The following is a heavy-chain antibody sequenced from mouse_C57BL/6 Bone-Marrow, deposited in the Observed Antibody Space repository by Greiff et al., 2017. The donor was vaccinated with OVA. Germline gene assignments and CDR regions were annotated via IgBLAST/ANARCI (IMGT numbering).Heavy chain of an antibody. V-gene: IGHV5-12*01. J-gene: IGHJ2*01. CDR1: GFTFSDYY. D-gene: IGHD1-1*01. CDR3: ASIATGYFDY. Sequence: EVKVIESGGGLVQPGGSLKLSCAASGFTFSDYYMYWVRQTPEKRLEWVAYISNGGGSTYYPDTVKGRFTISRDNAKNTLYLQMSRLKSEDTAMYYCASIATGYFDYWGQGTTLTVSS. CDR2: ISNGGGST.